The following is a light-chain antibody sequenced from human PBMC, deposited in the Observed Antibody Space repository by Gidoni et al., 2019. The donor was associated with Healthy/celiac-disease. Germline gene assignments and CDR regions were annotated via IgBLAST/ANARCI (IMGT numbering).Light chain of an antibody. CDR1: QSVSSN. J-gene: IGKJ1*01. Sequence: EIVMTQSPATLSVSPGERATPSCRASQSVSSNLAWYQQKPGQAPRLLIYGASTRATGIPARFSGSGSGTEFTLTISSLQSEDFAVYYCQQYNNWPPWTFXQXTKVEIK. CDR2: GAS. V-gene: IGKV3-15*01. CDR3: QQYNNWPPWT.